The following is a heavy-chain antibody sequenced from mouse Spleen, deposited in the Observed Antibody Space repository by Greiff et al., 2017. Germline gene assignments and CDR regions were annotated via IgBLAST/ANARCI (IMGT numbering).Heavy chain of an antibody. Sequence: QVQLQQSGAELVRPGASVTLSCKASGYTFTDYEMHWVKQTPVHGLEWIGAIDPETGGTAYNQKFKGKAILTADKSSSTAYMELRSLTSEDSAVYYCTSHHYYGSSHWYFDVWGTGTTVTVSS. D-gene: IGHD1-1*01. CDR3: TSHHYYGSSHWYFDV. CDR2: IDPETGGT. V-gene: IGHV1-15*01. CDR1: GYTFTDYE. J-gene: IGHJ1*03.